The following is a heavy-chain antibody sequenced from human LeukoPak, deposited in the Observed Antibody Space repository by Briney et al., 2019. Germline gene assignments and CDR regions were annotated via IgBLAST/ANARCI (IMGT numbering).Heavy chain of an antibody. CDR2: IYHSGST. CDR3: ARGLRYIGYFDL. D-gene: IGHD5-24*01. V-gene: IGHV4-30-2*01. CDR1: GGSISSGGYS. Sequence: SETLSLTCAVSGGSISSGGYSWSWIRQPPGKGLEWIGHIYHSGSTYYNPSLKSRVTISVDRSKNQFSLKLSSATAADTAVYYCARGLRYIGYFDLWGRGTLVTVSS. J-gene: IGHJ2*01.